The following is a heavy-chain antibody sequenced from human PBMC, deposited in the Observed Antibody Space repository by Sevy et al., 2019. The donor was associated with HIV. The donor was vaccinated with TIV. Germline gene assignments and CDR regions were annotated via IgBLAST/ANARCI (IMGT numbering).Heavy chain of an antibody. D-gene: IGHD5-12*01. J-gene: IGHJ4*02. CDR1: GFTFDDYA. CDR2: ITRNSYEAYGGKT. V-gene: IGHV3-49*03. CDR3: TRGLATADTPEYYFDF. Sequence: GGSLRLSCTTSGFTFDDYAMSWFRQAPGKGLEWVAFITRNSYEAYGGKTDYAASEKGRFIISRDASKSVAYLQMNSLKTEDTAVYYCTRGLATADTPEYYFDFWGQGTLVTVSS.